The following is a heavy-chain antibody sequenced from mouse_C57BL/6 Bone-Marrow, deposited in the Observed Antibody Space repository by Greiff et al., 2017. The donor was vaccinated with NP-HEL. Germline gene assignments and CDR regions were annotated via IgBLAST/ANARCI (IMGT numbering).Heavy chain of an antibody. Sequence: EVQLQESGPGLVKPSQSLSLTCSVTGYSITRGYYWNWIRQFPGNKLEWMGYISYDGSNNYNPSLKNRISITRDTSKNQFFLKLNSVTTEDTATYYCAREDRVVYFDYWGQGTTLTVSS. J-gene: IGHJ2*01. D-gene: IGHD1-1*01. CDR2: ISYDGSN. CDR1: GYSITRGYY. V-gene: IGHV3-6*01. CDR3: AREDRVVYFDY.